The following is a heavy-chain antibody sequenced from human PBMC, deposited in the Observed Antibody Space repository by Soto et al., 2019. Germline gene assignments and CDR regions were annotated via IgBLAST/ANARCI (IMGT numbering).Heavy chain of an antibody. CDR2: VSVSGGTT. CDR1: GFMFNNYA. CDR3: AKGLYYYDSSGYRLFDY. V-gene: IGHV3-23*01. J-gene: IGHJ4*02. Sequence: LSCAASGFMFNNYAMSWVRQAPGKGLEWVSTVSVSGGTTYYADSLKGRFTISRDNSKKTVYLQMNRLRADDTAIYYCAKGLYYYDSSGYRLFDYWGQGTLVTVS. D-gene: IGHD3-22*01.